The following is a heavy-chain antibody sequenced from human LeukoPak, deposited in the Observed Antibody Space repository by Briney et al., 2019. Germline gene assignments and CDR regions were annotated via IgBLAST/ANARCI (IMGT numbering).Heavy chain of an antibody. Sequence: SETLSLTCTVSGGSINSGSYYWSWIRQPAGKGLEWMRHFYTSGHTSYNPSLKSRVTISVDTSKNQFSLKLSSVIAADTAVYYCARGLAARRHRVVPAHYMDVWGKGTTVTVSS. D-gene: IGHD2-2*01. J-gene: IGHJ6*03. CDR2: FYTSGHT. CDR3: ARGLAARRHRVVPAHYMDV. CDR1: GGSINSGSYY. V-gene: IGHV4-61*09.